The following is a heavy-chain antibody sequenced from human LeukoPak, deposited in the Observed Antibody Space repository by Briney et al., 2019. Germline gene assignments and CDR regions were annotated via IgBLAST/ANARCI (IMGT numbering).Heavy chain of an antibody. J-gene: IGHJ4*02. CDR2: IYRDGTT. V-gene: IGHV3-53*01. CDR3: ARDSQANWAQFDY. Sequence: PGGSLRLSCAASGFTVSSNYMSWVRQAPGKGLEWVSIIYRDGTTYYADSVKGRFTISRDNSKNTLYLEISSLRADDTAVYYCARDSQANWAQFDYWGQGTLVTVSS. D-gene: IGHD7-27*01. CDR1: GFTVSSNY.